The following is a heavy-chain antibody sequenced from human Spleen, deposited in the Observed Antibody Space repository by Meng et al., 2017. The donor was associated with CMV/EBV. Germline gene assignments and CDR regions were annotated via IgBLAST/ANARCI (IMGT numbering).Heavy chain of an antibody. V-gene: IGHV6-1*01. CDR3: ARGLYYDSSGYYGEYFDY. CDR2: TYYRSKWYN. Sequence: QVQLQQSGPGLVKRSXTRSLTCAISGDRVSSNSAAWNWIRQSPSRGLEWLGRTYYRSKWYNDYAVSVKSRITINPDTSKNQFSLQLNSVTPEDTAVYYCARGLYYDSSGYYGEYFDYWGQGTLFNVSS. D-gene: IGHD3-22*01. J-gene: IGHJ4*02. CDR1: GDRVSSNSAA.